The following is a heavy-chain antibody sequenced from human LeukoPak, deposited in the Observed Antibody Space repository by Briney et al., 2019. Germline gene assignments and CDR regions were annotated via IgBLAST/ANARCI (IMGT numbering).Heavy chain of an antibody. CDR1: GFNFNNYE. Sequence: GGPLRLSCAASGFNFNNYEMNWVRQAPGKGLEWVSYISSSGRTIYYADSVKGRFTISRDNSKNTLYLQMNSLKTEDTAVYYCATDPWLGGILTGEGEVDRGQGTLVTVSS. D-gene: IGHD3-9*01. CDR2: ISSSGRTI. CDR3: ATDPWLGGILTGEGEVD. V-gene: IGHV3-48*03. J-gene: IGHJ4*02.